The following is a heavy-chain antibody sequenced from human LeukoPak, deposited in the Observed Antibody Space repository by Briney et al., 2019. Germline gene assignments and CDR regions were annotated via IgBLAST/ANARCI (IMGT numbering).Heavy chain of an antibody. V-gene: IGHV4-34*01. CDR1: GGSFSGYY. CDR2: INHSGST. CDR3: ARIAMNWFDP. J-gene: IGHJ5*02. Sequence: SETLSLTCAVYGGSFSGYYWSWIRQPPGKGLEWIGEINHSGSTNYNPSLKSRVTISVDTSKNQFSQKLSSVTAADTAVYYCARIAMNWFDPWGQGTLVTVSS.